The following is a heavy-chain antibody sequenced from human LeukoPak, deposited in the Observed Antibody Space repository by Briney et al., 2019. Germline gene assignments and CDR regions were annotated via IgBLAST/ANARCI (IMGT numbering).Heavy chain of an antibody. CDR2: IDPENGDT. D-gene: IGHD5-12*01. J-gene: IGHJ4*02. V-gene: IGHV1-69-2*01. CDR1: GYMFTDVY. CDR3: AITSVRHSGYDLFGY. Sequence: ASVKVSCKASGYMFTDVYMHWVVQAPGKGLEWMGRIDPENGDTMYAETFQGRVTITADTSTNTAYMELRSVDTAVYYCAITSVRHSGYDLFGYWGQGTLVTVSS.